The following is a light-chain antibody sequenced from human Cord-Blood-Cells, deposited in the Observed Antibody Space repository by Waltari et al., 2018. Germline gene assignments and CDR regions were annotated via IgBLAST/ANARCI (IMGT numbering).Light chain of an antibody. CDR3: CSYAGSSTWV. J-gene: IGLJ3*02. CDR1: SSDVGSYNL. V-gene: IGLV2-23*01. Sequence: SVSGSPGQSITISCTGTSSDVGSYNLVSWYQQHPGKAPKLMIYEGSKRPSGVSNRFSGSKSGNTASLTISGLQAEDEADYYCCSYAGSSTWVFGGGTKLTVL. CDR2: EGS.